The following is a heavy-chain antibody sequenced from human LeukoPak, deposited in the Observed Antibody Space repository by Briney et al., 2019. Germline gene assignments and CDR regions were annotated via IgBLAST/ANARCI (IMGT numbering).Heavy chain of an antibody. D-gene: IGHD6-13*01. CDR1: GGSISSSSYY. CDR2: IYYSGST. Sequence: SETLSLTCTVSGGSISSSSYYWGWIRQPPGKGLEWIGSIYYSGSTYYNPSLKSRVTISVDTSKNQFSLKLSSVTAADTAVYYCARDRAAADWGQGTLVTVSS. CDR3: ARDRAAAD. J-gene: IGHJ4*02. V-gene: IGHV4-39*07.